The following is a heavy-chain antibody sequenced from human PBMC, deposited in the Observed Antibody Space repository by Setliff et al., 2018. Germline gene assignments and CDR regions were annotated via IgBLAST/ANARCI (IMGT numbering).Heavy chain of an antibody. J-gene: IGHJ4*02. V-gene: IGHV4-39*01. CDR1: GGSISGSSYY. CDR3: ARGYSGYDYLKPFDY. CDR2: IYYSGGT. D-gene: IGHD5-12*01. Sequence: SETLSLTCTVSGGSISGSSYYWGWIRQPPGKGLEWIGSIYYSGGTYYNPSLKSRVTIPVDTSENQFSLKLSSVTAADTAVYYCARGYSGYDYLKPFDYWGQGTLVTVSS.